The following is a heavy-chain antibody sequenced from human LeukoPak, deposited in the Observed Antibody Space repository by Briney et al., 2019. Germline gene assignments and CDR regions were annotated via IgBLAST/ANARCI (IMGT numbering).Heavy chain of an antibody. D-gene: IGHD7-27*01. J-gene: IGHJ3*02. CDR1: GGSISSYY. Sequence: PSETLSLTCTVSGGSISSYYWSWIRQPPGKGLEWIGYIYYSGSTNYNPSLKSRVTISVDTSENQFSLKLSSVTAADTAVYYCARHDPWGSDAFGIRGQGTMVTVSS. CDR3: ARHDPWGSDAFGI. V-gene: IGHV4-59*01. CDR2: IYYSGST.